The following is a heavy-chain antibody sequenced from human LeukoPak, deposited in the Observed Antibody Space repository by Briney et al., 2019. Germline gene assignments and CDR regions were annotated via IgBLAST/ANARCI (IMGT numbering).Heavy chain of an antibody. CDR3: ARGRRPFIVVVPAAQFDY. Sequence: GASVKVSRKASGYTFNNHYMYWVRQAPGQGLEWIGVINPSGGSTSYAQKFQGRVTITRDTSASTAYMELSSLRSEDTAVYYCARGRRPFIVVVPAAQFDYWGQGTLVTVSS. CDR1: GYTFNNHY. CDR2: INPSGGST. D-gene: IGHD2-2*01. V-gene: IGHV1-46*02. J-gene: IGHJ4*02.